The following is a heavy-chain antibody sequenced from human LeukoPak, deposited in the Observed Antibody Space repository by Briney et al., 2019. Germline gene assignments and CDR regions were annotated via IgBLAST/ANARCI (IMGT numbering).Heavy chain of an antibody. J-gene: IGHJ4*02. Sequence: GGSLRLSCAASGITFSSYSMNWVRQAPGKGLEWVSYISSSSSTIYYADSVKGRFTISRDNAKNSLYLQMNSLRDEDTAVYYCARGVHYDILTGSPGADYWGQRTLVTVSS. CDR3: ARGVHYDILTGSPGADY. D-gene: IGHD3-9*01. CDR1: GITFSSYS. V-gene: IGHV3-48*02. CDR2: ISSSSSTI.